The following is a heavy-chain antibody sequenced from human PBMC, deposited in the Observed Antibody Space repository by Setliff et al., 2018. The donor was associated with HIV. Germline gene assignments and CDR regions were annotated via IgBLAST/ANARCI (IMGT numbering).Heavy chain of an antibody. V-gene: IGHV1-3*01. D-gene: IGHD1-1*01. CDR2: INAGNGNT. CDR1: GYSFSNYA. CDR3: ARERLSRLGFDY. J-gene: IGHJ4*02. Sequence: ASVKVSCKASGYSFSNYAMHWVRQAPGQSLEWMGWINAGNGNTKYSQKFQGRVTITRDTSAHTAYMELSSLRSEDTAVYYCARERLSRLGFDYWGQGTLVTVSS.